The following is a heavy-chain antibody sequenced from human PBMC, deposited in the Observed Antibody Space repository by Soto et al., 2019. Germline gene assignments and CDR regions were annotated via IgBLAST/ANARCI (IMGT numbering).Heavy chain of an antibody. CDR3: ARGDIVGGTIRFDP. J-gene: IGHJ5*02. D-gene: IGHD1-26*01. V-gene: IGHV1-2*04. CDR2: INPNSGGT. Sequence: ASVKVSCKASGYTFTGYYMHWVRQAPGQGLEWMGWINPNSGGTNYAQKFQGWVTMTRDTSISTAYMELSRLRSDDTAVYYCARGDIVGGTIRFDPWGHGTMVTV. CDR1: GYTFTGYY.